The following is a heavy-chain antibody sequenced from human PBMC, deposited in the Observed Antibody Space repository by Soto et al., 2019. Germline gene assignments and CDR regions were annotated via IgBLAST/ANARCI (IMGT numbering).Heavy chain of an antibody. Sequence: SVKVSCKASGGTFSSYAISWVRQAPGQGLEWMGGIIPIFGTANYAQKFQGRVTITADKSTSTAYMELSSLRSEDTAVYYCARAVTAMVLRHYGMDVWGQGTTVPVSS. V-gene: IGHV1-69*06. D-gene: IGHD5-18*01. CDR3: ARAVTAMVLRHYGMDV. CDR2: IIPIFGTA. CDR1: GGTFSSYA. J-gene: IGHJ6*02.